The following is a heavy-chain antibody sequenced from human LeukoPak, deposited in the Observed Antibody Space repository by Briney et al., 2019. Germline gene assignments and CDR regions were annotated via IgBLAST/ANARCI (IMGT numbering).Heavy chain of an antibody. J-gene: IGHJ4*02. CDR1: GFTFSSYA. Sequence: GGSLRLSCAASGFTFSSYAMSLVRQAPGKGLEWVSAISGSGGSTYYADSVKGRFTISRDNSKNTLYLQMNSLRAEDTAVYYCAKDGGLSSSWYNDYWGQGTLVTVSS. V-gene: IGHV3-23*01. CDR2: ISGSGGST. D-gene: IGHD6-13*01. CDR3: AKDGGLSSSWYNDY.